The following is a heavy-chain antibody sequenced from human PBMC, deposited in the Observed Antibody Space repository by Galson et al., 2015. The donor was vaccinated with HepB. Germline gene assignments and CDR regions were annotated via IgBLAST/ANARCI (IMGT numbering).Heavy chain of an antibody. CDR3: AREGYYDSSGPWFDY. V-gene: IGHV4-59*01. Sequence: SETLSLTCTVSGGSISSYYWSWIRQPPGKGLEWIGYIYYSGSTNYNPSLKSRVTISVDTSKNQFSLKLSSVTAADTAVYYCAREGYYDSSGPWFDYWGQGTLVTVSS. CDR1: GGSISSYY. CDR2: IYYSGST. D-gene: IGHD3-22*01. J-gene: IGHJ4*02.